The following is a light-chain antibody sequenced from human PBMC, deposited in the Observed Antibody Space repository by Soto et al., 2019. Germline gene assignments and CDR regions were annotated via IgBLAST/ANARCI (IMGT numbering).Light chain of an antibody. J-gene: IGKJ1*01. CDR3: QQHKSYPQT. CDR1: QGISSY. CDR2: AAS. V-gene: IGKV1-9*01. Sequence: DIQLTQSPSFLSASVGDRVTITCRASQGISSYLAWYQKKPGKAPKLMMYAASTLQSGVPSRFSGSGSGTEFTLTISSLQPEDFATYYCQQHKSYPQTFGQGTKVEIK.